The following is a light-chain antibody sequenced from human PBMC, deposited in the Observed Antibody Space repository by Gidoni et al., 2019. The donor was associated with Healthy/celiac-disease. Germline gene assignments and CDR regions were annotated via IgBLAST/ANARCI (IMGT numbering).Light chain of an antibody. Sequence: EIVLTQSPGTLPLSPGERATLSCRPSQSVSRCYLAWYQQKPGQAPKLLIYGASSSATGIPDRFSGSGSGTDFTLTISRLEPEDFAVYYCQQYGSSPKTFGQGTKVEIK. CDR1: QSVSRCY. V-gene: IGKV3-20*01. CDR3: QQYGSSPKT. J-gene: IGKJ1*01. CDR2: GAS.